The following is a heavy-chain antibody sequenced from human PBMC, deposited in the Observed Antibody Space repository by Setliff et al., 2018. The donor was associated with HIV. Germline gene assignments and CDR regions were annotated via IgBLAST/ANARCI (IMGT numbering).Heavy chain of an antibody. J-gene: IGHJ2*01. V-gene: IGHV4-39*01. Sequence: SETLSLTCSVASGSIDSSDYYWGWIRQPPGKGLEWIGTGYYTGSTFYNPSLESRVTISVDTSKNQFSLKLRSVTATDTTVYYCARLILGELSLFGPYWYFDLWGRGTLVTVSS. CDR1: SGSIDSSDYY. D-gene: IGHD3-16*02. CDR3: ARLILGELSLFGPYWYFDL. CDR2: GYYTGST.